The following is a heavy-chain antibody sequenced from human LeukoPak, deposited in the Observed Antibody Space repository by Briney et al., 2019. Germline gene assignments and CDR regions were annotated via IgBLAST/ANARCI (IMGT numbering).Heavy chain of an antibody. CDR1: EYTFKDYY. D-gene: IGHD2-15*01. Sequence: SVRVSCKASEYTFKDYYMHWVRQAPGQGLEWMGGIIPIFGTANYAQKFQGRVTITADESTSTAYMELSSLRSEDTAVYYCARGGVCSGGSCYSIVKYYFDYWGQGTLVTVSS. CDR3: ARGGVCSGGSCYSIVKYYFDY. V-gene: IGHV1-69*13. J-gene: IGHJ4*02. CDR2: IIPIFGTA.